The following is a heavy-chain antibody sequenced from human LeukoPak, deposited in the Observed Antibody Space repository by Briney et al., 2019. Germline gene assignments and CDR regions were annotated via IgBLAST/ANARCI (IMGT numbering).Heavy chain of an antibody. CDR2: ISSSSSYI. D-gene: IGHD1-26*01. Sequence: GGSLRLSCAASGFTFSNYAMHWVRQAPGKGLEWVSSISSSSSYIYYADSVKGRFTISRDNAKNSLYLQMNSLRAEDTAVYYCALSGSYYYFDYWGQGTLVTVSS. J-gene: IGHJ4*02. CDR1: GFTFSNYA. V-gene: IGHV3-21*01. CDR3: ALSGSYYYFDY.